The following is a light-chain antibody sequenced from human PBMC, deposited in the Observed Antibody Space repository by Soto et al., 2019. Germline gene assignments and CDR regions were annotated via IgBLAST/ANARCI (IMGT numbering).Light chain of an antibody. CDR2: EGS. V-gene: IGLV2-23*03. J-gene: IGLJ2*01. CDR1: SSDVGSYNL. CDR3: CSYAGSSTFL. Sequence: QSALTQPASVSGSPGQSITISCTGTSSDVGSYNLVSWYQQHPGKAPKLMIHEGSKRPSGVSNRFSGSKSGNTASLTISGLQAEDEADYYCCSYAGSSTFLFGGGTKVTVL.